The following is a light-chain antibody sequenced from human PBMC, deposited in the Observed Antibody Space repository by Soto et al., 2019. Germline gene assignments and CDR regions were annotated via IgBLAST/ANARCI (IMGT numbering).Light chain of an antibody. V-gene: IGKV1-39*01. J-gene: IGKJ5*01. CDR2: AAS. CDR3: QQSYTALSIT. Sequence: DIPMTQSPSSLSASAGDRVTITCRASESINRHLNWYQQQPGKAPTLLIYAASSLQDGVTSRLRGGGSGTDFTLIITKLQPEDCATYYCQQSYTALSITFGHGTRLEIK. CDR1: ESINRH.